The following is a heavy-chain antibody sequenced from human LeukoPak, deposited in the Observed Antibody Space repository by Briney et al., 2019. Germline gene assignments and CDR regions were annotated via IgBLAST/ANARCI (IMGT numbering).Heavy chain of an antibody. V-gene: IGHV3-74*01. Sequence: GGSLRLSCSASGFTFNNYWMHWVRQAPGKGLVWVSRIKSDGITITYADSVKGRFTISRDNAKNTLYLQMNSLRAEDTAVYYCLRDLNWSLDQWGQGTLVTVSS. CDR2: IKSDGITI. CDR1: GFTFNNYW. J-gene: IGHJ4*02. D-gene: IGHD1-20*01. CDR3: LRDLNWSLDQ.